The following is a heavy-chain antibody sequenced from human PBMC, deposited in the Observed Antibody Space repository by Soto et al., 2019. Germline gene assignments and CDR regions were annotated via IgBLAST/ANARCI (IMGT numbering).Heavy chain of an antibody. CDR3: ATGGTTVTRRFDY. D-gene: IGHD4-17*01. CDR1: GGGFSTYA. Sequence: ASVKVSCKASGGGFSTYAITWVRQAPGQGLEWMGGITPIFDTTNYAQKFQGRVTITAGESTTTVHMELTSLTSEDTAVYYCATGGTTVTRRFDYWGQGTLVTVSS. CDR2: ITPIFDTT. J-gene: IGHJ4*02. V-gene: IGHV1-69*13.